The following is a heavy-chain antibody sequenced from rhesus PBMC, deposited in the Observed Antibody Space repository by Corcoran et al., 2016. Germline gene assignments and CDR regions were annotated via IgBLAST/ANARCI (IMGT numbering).Heavy chain of an antibody. Sequence: QVTLKESGPALVKPTQTLTLTCTFSGFSISTSGMGVGWIRQPPGQALAWLALIYWDDDKYYSTSLKSRLTISKDTSKNQVVLTMTNMDPVDTATYYCARRYCTGSGCYAPYFDYWGQGVLVTVSS. V-gene: IGHV2-174*01. J-gene: IGHJ4*01. D-gene: IGHD2-21*01. CDR3: ARRYCTGSGCYAPYFDY. CDR1: GFSISTSGMG. CDR2: IYWDDDK.